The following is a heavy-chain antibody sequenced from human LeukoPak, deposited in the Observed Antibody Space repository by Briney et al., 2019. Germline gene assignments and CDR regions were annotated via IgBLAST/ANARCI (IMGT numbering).Heavy chain of an antibody. D-gene: IGHD3-22*01. CDR2: IYYSGST. J-gene: IGHJ3*02. CDR1: GGSISIYY. Sequence: SETLSLTCTVSGGSISIYYWSWIRQPPGKGLEGIGYIYYSGSTNHNPSLKSRVTISVDTSKNQFSLKLSSVTAADTAVYYCARSFYDSSGYLDAFDIWGQGTMVTVSS. CDR3: ARSFYDSSGYLDAFDI. V-gene: IGHV4-59*08.